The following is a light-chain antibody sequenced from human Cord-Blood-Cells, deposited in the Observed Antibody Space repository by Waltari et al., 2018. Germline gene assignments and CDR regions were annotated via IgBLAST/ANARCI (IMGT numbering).Light chain of an antibody. Sequence: DIQMTQSPSTLSAXVGDXXTITCRASQSMSSWLACYQQKPGKAPKLLXQKASSLESGXXSRFXGSGSGXEFTLTISSLQPDDFAXYXXQXXXXXSXTXGXXTKXXXK. CDR3: QXXXXXSXT. J-gene: IGKJ2*01. CDR1: QSMSSW. CDR2: KAS. V-gene: IGKV1-5*03.